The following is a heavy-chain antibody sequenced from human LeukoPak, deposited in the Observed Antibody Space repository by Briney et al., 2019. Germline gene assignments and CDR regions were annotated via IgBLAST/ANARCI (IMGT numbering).Heavy chain of an antibody. CDR2: INTDGSDK. J-gene: IGHJ4*02. Sequence: PGGSLRLSCGASGFIFSNYWMTWVRQAPGKGLERVANINTDGSDKYYVDSVKGRLTISRDNAKNSLYLQMNSLRAEDTAVYYCARGSRDIVVVPAALGDYWGQGTLVTVSS. CDR1: GFIFSNYW. D-gene: IGHD2-2*01. CDR3: ARGSRDIVVVPAALGDY. V-gene: IGHV3-7*01.